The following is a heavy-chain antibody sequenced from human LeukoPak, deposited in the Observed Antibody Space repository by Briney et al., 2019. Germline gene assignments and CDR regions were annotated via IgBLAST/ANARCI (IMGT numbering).Heavy chain of an antibody. V-gene: IGHV4-59*01. D-gene: IGHD2-2*01. CDR2: SYYSGST. CDR1: GASISGYY. CDR3: ARATSHRSYFDY. Sequence: SETLSLTCTVSGASISGYYLTWIRKPPGKGLEWMGYSYYSGSTTYNPSLESPVTLSVATSANQFSLMRGPVSAADPPVVYFARATSHRSYFDYWGQGALVTVSS. J-gene: IGHJ4*02.